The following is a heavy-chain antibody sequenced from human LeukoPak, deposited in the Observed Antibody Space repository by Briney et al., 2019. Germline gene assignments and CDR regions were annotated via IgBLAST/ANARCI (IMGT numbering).Heavy chain of an antibody. D-gene: IGHD3/OR15-3a*01. V-gene: IGHV4-59*01. CDR3: ARSHSVWTSFDY. CDR1: GGSISSYY. CDR2: IYYSGST. J-gene: IGHJ4*02. Sequence: PSETLSLTCTVSGGSISSYYWSWIRQPPGKGQEWIGYIYYSGSTNYNPSLKSRVTISVDTSKNQFSLKLSSVTAADTAVYYCARSHSVWTSFDYWGQGTLVTVSS.